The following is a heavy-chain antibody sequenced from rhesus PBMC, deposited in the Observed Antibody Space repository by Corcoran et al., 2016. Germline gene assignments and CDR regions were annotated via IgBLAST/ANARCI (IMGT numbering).Heavy chain of an antibody. CDR2: INSGECRT. D-gene: IGHD6-31*01. CDR3: AKAYSSGPPFDY. Sequence: EVQLVETGGGLVQPGGSLKLSCAASGFTFNLYGMNWVRQAPGKGLQWVSAINSGECRTYYSDSVKGRFTIYRDNSKNTLSLQMNSLRAEDTAVYFCAKAYSSGPPFDYWGQGVLVTVSS. J-gene: IGHJ4*01. CDR1: GFTFNLYG. V-gene: IGHV3S5*01.